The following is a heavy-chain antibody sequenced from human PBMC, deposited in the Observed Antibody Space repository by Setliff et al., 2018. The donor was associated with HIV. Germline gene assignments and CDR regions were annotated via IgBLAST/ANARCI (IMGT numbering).Heavy chain of an antibody. D-gene: IGHD6-19*01. J-gene: IGHJ1*01. Sequence: GGSLRLSCSASGFTFSSYAMHWVRQAPGKGLEWVSSISSSSSYIYYADSVKGRFTISRDNSKNTLYLQMNSLRAEDTAVYYCAGESSIAVAEYFQHWGQGTLVTVSS. V-gene: IGHV3-21*04. CDR1: GFTFSSYA. CDR2: ISSSSSYI. CDR3: AGESSIAVAEYFQH.